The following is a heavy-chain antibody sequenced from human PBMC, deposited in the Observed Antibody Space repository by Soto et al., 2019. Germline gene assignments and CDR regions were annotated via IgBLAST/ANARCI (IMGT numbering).Heavy chain of an antibody. Sequence: SETLSLTCTVSGGSISNYYGSWIRQPPGKGLEWIGEINHSGSTNYNPSLKSRVTISVDTSKNQFSLKLSSVTAADTAVYYCATPGGYSSSANYLDYWGQGTLVTVSS. CDR3: ATPGGYSSSANYLDY. J-gene: IGHJ4*02. CDR1: GGSISNYY. V-gene: IGHV4-34*01. CDR2: INHSGST. D-gene: IGHD6-6*01.